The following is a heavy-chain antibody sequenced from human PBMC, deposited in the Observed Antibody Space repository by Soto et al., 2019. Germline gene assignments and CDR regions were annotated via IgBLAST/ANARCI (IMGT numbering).Heavy chain of an antibody. V-gene: IGHV4-39*02. D-gene: IGHD2-21*02. Sequence: SETLCLTCSVSGGSINNNYYYWGWVRQPPGKGLEWIGSVSFTGTTYYSPSLKSRVTTSIDTSRNQFSLKLTSVTAADTAVYYCARDLWGYCGTDCYPLDVWGQGTTVTVSS. CDR3: ARDLWGYCGTDCYPLDV. J-gene: IGHJ6*02. CDR2: VSFTGTT. CDR1: GGSINNNYYY.